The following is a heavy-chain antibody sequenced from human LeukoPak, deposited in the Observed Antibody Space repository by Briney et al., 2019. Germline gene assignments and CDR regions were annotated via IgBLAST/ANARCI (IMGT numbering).Heavy chain of an antibody. V-gene: IGHV1-8*01. D-gene: IGHD3/OR15-3a*01. Sequence: AASVKVSCKASGYTFTSYDINWVRQATGQGLEWMGWMNPNSGNTGYAQKFQGRLTMTRNTSISTAYMELSSLRSEDTAVYYCARALRGHPLGPVDYWGQGTLVTVSS. J-gene: IGHJ4*02. CDR1: GYTFTSYD. CDR2: MNPNSGNT. CDR3: ARALRGHPLGPVDY.